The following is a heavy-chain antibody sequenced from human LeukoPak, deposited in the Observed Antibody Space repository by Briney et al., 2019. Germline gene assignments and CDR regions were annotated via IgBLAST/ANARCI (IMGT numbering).Heavy chain of an antibody. CDR1: GYSFTSYW. V-gene: IGHV5-51*01. Sequence: MHGESLKISCKGSGYSFTSYWIGWVRQMPGKGLEWMGIIYPGDSDTRYSPSFQGQVTISADKSISTAYLQWSSLKASDTAMYYCARHSTRGCSSTSCYSSVWFDPWGQGTLVTVSS. D-gene: IGHD2-2*01. J-gene: IGHJ5*02. CDR2: IYPGDSDT. CDR3: ARHSTRGCSSTSCYSSVWFDP.